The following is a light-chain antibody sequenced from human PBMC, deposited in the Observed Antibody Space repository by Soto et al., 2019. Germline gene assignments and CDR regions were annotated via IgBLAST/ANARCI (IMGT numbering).Light chain of an antibody. J-gene: IGKJ1*01. V-gene: IGKV2-30*01. CDR2: KVS. CDR1: QSLVFTDGNTY. CDR3: VQGTHWART. Sequence: DLEMAEYAKSLAVRLGRTATNTCTSIQSLVFTDGNTYLNWFQQRPGQPPRRLIYKVSHRDSGVPDRFIGSGSDTDYKLKISSVESGDVGIYIYVQGTHWARTWGQGTKVDIK.